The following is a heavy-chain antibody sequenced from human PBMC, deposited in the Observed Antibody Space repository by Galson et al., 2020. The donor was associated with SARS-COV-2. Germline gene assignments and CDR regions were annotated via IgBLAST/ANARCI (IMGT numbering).Heavy chain of an antibody. J-gene: IGHJ4*02. D-gene: IGHD5-12*01. Sequence: GESLKISCAASGFTFSKYWMHWVRQAPGKGLEWLSRIKVDGSYTDYADSVKGRFTISRDNAKNTLYLQMNSLRAEDTAVYFCARDHFGYNSLDYWGQGTLITVS. CDR1: GFTFSKYW. V-gene: IGHV3-74*01. CDR3: ARDHFGYNSLDY. CDR2: IKVDGSYT.